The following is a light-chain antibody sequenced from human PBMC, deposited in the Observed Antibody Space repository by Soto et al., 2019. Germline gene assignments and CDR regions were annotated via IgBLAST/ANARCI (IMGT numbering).Light chain of an antibody. J-gene: IGKJ2*01. CDR3: QQYGSPPLMYT. V-gene: IGKV3-20*01. CDR1: QSVSSTY. Sequence: ESVLTQSPGTLSLSPGERATLSCRASQSVSSTYLAWYQHKPGQAPRLLIYGASSRATGIPDRVSGSGSGTDFPLTISRLEPEDCAVYYCQQYGSPPLMYTFGQGTKLEI. CDR2: GAS.